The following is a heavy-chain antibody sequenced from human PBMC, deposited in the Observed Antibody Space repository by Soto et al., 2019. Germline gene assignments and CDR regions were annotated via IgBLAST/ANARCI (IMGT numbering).Heavy chain of an antibody. Sequence: QVQLVQSGAEVKKPGSSVKVSCKASGGTFSSYTICWVRQAPGQGLEWMGRIIPILGIANYAQKFQGRVTITADKSTSTAYMELSSLRSEDTAVYYCAREGGYCSGRSCYLRFWYMDVWGKGTTVTVSS. CDR2: IIPILGIA. D-gene: IGHD2-15*01. CDR3: AREGGYCSGRSCYLRFWYMDV. CDR1: GGTFSSYT. V-gene: IGHV1-69*08. J-gene: IGHJ6*03.